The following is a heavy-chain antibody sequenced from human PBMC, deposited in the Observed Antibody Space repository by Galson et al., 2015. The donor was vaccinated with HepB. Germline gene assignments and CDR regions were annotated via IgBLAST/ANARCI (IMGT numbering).Heavy chain of an antibody. Sequence: SLRLSCAASGFTFSSYGMHWVRQAPGKGLEWVAVIWYDGSNKYYADSVKGRFTISRDNSKNTLYLQMNSLRAEDTAVYYCARDSHCSSTSCYYNWFDPWGQGTLVTVSS. CDR3: ARDSHCSSTSCYYNWFDP. CDR2: IWYDGSNK. CDR1: GFTFSSYG. V-gene: IGHV3-33*01. D-gene: IGHD2-2*01. J-gene: IGHJ5*02.